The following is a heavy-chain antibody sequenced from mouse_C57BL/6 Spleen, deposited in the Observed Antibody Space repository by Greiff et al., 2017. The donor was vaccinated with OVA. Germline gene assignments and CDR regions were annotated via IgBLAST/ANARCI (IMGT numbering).Heavy chain of an antibody. D-gene: IGHD2-3*01. Sequence: EVHLVESGGGLVKPGGSLKLSCAASGFTFSSYAMSWVRQTPEKRLEWVATISDGGSYTYYPDNVKGRFTISRDNAKNNLYLQMSHLKSEDTAMYYCARDLYDGYFFAYWGQGTLVTVSA. J-gene: IGHJ3*01. CDR2: ISDGGSYT. V-gene: IGHV5-4*01. CDR1: GFTFSSYA. CDR3: ARDLYDGYFFAY.